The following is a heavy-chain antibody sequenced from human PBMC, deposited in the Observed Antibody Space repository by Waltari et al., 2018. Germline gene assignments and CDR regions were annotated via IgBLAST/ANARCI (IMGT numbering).Heavy chain of an antibody. CDR3: ATIVATQARDY. Sequence: QLQLQESGPGLVKPSETLSLTCTVSGGSISSSSYYWGWIRQHPGNGLEWIGRIYFRGSTYSNPSLKSRVTISVDTSKNQCSLKLSSVTAADTAVYYCATIVATQARDYWGQGTLVTVSS. CDR1: GGSISSSSYY. D-gene: IGHD5-12*01. CDR2: IYFRGST. V-gene: IGHV4-39*07. J-gene: IGHJ4*02.